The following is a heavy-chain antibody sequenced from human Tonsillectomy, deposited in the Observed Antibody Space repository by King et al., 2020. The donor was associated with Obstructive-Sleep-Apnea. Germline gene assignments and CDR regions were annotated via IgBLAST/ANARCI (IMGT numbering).Heavy chain of an antibody. J-gene: IGHJ4*02. CDR3: ARSRRFDY. Sequence: VQLVESGGGLVQPGGSLRLSCAASGFTFSSYWMSWVRQAPGKGLEWVANISQDGSNKYYVDSMKGRLPISRDNAKNSLYLQMSSLRAEDTAVYDCARSRRFDYWGQGTLVTVSS. CDR2: ISQDGSNK. V-gene: IGHV3-7*01. CDR1: GFTFSSYW.